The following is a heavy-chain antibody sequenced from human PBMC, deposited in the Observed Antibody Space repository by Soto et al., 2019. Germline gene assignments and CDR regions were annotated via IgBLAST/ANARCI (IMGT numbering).Heavy chain of an antibody. CDR3: ARNFMSYDILTGYYRRPYFDY. CDR2: IYHSGST. V-gene: IGHV4-30-2*01. J-gene: IGHJ4*02. D-gene: IGHD3-9*01. CDR1: GGSISSGGYS. Sequence: GGSISSGGYSWSWIRQPPGKGLEWIGYIYHSGSTYYNPSLKSRVTISVDRSKNQFSLKLSSVTAADTAVYYCARNFMSYDILTGYYRRPYFDYWGQGTLVTVSS.